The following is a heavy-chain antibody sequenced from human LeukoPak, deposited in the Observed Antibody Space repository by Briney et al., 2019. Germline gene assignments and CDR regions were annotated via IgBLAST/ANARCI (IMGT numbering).Heavy chain of an antibody. CDR1: GFTFSSYG. CDR3: ARDANHYYDSSGYCDY. Sequence: GGSLRLSCAASGFTFSSYGMHWVRQAPGKGLEWVSYLSSSSSTIYYADSVKGRFTISRDIAMNSLYLQMNSLRAEDTAVYYCARDANHYYDSSGYCDYWGQGTLVTVSS. D-gene: IGHD3-22*01. V-gene: IGHV3-48*01. CDR2: LSSSSSTI. J-gene: IGHJ4*02.